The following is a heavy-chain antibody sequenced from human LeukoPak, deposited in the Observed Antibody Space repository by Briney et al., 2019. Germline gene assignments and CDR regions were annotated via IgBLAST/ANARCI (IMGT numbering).Heavy chain of an antibody. D-gene: IGHD3-22*01. Sequence: PGGSLRLSCAASGFTFSTYPMNWVRQAPGKGLEWVSGISGSGDRTNYADSVKGRFTISRDNSKNTLYLQMNGLRAEDTAIYYCAKPSSDQSIFHFRGQGTLVTVSS. J-gene: IGHJ4*02. CDR1: GFTFSTYP. V-gene: IGHV3-23*01. CDR2: ISGSGDRT. CDR3: AKPSSDQSIFHF.